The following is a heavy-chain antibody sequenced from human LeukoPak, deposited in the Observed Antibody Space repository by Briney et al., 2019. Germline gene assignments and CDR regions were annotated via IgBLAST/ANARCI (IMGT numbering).Heavy chain of an antibody. V-gene: IGHV4-39*01. D-gene: IGHD1-1*01. CDR3: ARHTYWNDY. CDR2: IYYSGST. Sequence: SETLSLTCTVSGGSISSSSYYSGWIRQPPGKGLEWIGSIYYSGSTYYNPSLKSRVTISVDTSKNQFSLKLSSVTAADTAVYYCARHTYWNDYWGQGTLVTVSS. J-gene: IGHJ4*02. CDR1: GGSISSSSYY.